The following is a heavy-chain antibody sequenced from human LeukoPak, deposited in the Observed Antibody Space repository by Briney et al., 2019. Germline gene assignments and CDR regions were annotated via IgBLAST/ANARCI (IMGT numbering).Heavy chain of an antibody. J-gene: IGHJ6*03. CDR2: INAGNGNT. CDR1: GYTFTSYA. Sequence: ASVKVSCKASGYTFTSYAMHWVRQAPGQRLEWMGWINAGNGNTKYSQKFQGRVTITRDTSASTAYMELSSLRSEDTAVYYCARDFNDFWSGYQPAYYYYYMDVWGIGTTVTVSS. V-gene: IGHV1-3*01. CDR3: ARDFNDFWSGYQPAYYYYYMDV. D-gene: IGHD3-3*01.